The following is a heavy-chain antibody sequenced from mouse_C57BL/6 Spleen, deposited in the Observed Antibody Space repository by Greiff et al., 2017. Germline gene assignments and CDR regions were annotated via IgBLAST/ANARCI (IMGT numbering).Heavy chain of an antibody. D-gene: IGHD1-1*01. Sequence: VQLKQPGAELVKPGASVKLSCKASGYTFTSYWMQWVKQRPGQGLEWIGEIDPSDSYTNYNQKFKGKATLTVDTSSSTAYMQLSSLTSEDSAVYYCARRGGLRAMDYWGQGTSVTVSS. CDR2: IDPSDSYT. CDR3: ARRGGLRAMDY. J-gene: IGHJ4*01. CDR1: GYTFTSYW. V-gene: IGHV1-50*01.